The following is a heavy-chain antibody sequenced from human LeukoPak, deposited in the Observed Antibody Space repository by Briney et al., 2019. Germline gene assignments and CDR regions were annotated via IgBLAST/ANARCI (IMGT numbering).Heavy chain of an antibody. CDR1: GFTFSSSW. Sequence: GGSLRLSRSASGFTFSSSWMHWVRQAPGKGLMWVSHIHSDGSTTSFADSVKGRFTISRDNAKNTLYLQMSSLRAEDTAVYYCARKPATMNAAFDYWGQGTLVTVSS. CDR3: ARKPATMNAAFDY. V-gene: IGHV3-74*01. D-gene: IGHD3-22*01. CDR2: IHSDGSTT. J-gene: IGHJ4*02.